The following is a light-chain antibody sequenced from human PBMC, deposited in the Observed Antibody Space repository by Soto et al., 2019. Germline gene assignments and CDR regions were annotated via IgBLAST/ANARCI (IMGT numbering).Light chain of an antibody. V-gene: IGKV3-20*01. J-gene: IGKJ1*01. Sequence: EIVFTQSPVTLSLSPGARATLSCRASQSVSSNYLAWYQQKPGQAPRLLIYGASNRATGIPDRFSGSGSGTDFTLTISRLEPEDFAVYYCQQYGSSPWTFGQGTKVDIK. CDR2: GAS. CDR3: QQYGSSPWT. CDR1: QSVSSNY.